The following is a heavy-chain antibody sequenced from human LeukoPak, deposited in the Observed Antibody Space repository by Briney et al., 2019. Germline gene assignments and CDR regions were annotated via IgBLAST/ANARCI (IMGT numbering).Heavy chain of an antibody. V-gene: IGHV1-18*01. J-gene: IGHJ6*03. CDR1: GYTFTSYG. CDR2: ISAYNGNT. Sequence: GASVKVSCKASGYTFTSYGISWVRQAPGQGLEWMGWISAYNGNTNYAQKLQGRVTMTTDTSTSTAYMELRSLRSDDTAVYYCASVFWVAADYYYYYYMDVWGKGTTVTVSS. CDR3: ASVFWVAADYYYYYYMDV. D-gene: IGHD6-13*01.